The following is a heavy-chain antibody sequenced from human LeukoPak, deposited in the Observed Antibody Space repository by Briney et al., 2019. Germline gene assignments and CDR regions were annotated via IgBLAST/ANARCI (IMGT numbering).Heavy chain of an antibody. V-gene: IGHV4-39*01. Sequence: SETLSLTCTVSGGSISSYYWGWIRQPPGKGLEWIGSINYGGSTSYNPSLKNRVTVSLDTSKTQFSLRLSSVTAADTAVYYCARVLRYFDWPCDYWGQGTLVTVSS. CDR3: ARVLRYFDWPCDY. CDR2: INYGGST. D-gene: IGHD3-9*01. J-gene: IGHJ4*02. CDR1: GGSISSYY.